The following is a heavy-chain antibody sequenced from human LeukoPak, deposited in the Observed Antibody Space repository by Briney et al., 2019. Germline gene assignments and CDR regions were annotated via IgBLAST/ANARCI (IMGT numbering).Heavy chain of an antibody. CDR1: GGSISSGGYY. CDR2: IYYSGSA. J-gene: IGHJ6*02. D-gene: IGHD3-10*01. Sequence: SETLSLTCTVSGGSISSGGYYWSWIRQHPGKGLEWVGYIYYSGSAYYNPSLKSRVTISVDKSKNQLSLKLSYVTAADKAMYYCARGSDYYGSGSYYPYYYYYYGMDVWGQGTTVTVSS. CDR3: ARGSDYYGSGSYYPYYYYYYGMDV. V-gene: IGHV4-31*03.